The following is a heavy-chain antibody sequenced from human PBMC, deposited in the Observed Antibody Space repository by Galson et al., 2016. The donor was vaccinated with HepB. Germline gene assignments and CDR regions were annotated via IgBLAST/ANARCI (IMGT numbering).Heavy chain of an antibody. J-gene: IGHJ4*02. D-gene: IGHD6-13*01. V-gene: IGHV3-33*01. CDR3: ARGYSSSWYLYYFDY. CDR1: GLTFSNYG. CDR2: IWYDGSNK. Sequence: CAASGLTFSNYGMHWVRQAPGKGLEWVAVIWYDGSNKYYADSVKGRFTISRDNSKNTLYLQMNSLRAEDTAVYYCARGYSSSWYLYYFDYWGQGTLVTVSS.